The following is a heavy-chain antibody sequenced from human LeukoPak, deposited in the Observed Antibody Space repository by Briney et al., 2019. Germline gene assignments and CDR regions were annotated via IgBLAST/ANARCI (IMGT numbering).Heavy chain of an antibody. CDR3: ARDKLPPLRVFDI. V-gene: IGHV3-66*01. Sequence: GGSLRLSCAASGFTVSSNFMSWVRQAPGKGLEWVSVIYSGGNTYYADYVKGRFTISRDNSKNTLYLQMNSLRAEDTAVYHCARDKLPPLRVFDIWGQGTMVTVSS. J-gene: IGHJ3*02. CDR1: GFTVSSNF. D-gene: IGHD3-10*01. CDR2: IYSGGNT.